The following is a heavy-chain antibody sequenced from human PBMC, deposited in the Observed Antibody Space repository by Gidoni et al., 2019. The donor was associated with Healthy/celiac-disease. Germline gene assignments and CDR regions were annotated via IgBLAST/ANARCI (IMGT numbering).Heavy chain of an antibody. CDR2: ISGSGGST. D-gene: IGHD3-10*02. Sequence: EVQLLESGGGLVQPGGSLRLSCAASGFTFSSYAMSWVRQAPGKGLEWVSAISGSGGSTSYADSVKGRFTISRDKSKNTLYLQINSLRAEDTAVYYCAKTSTSLYSVRLYGMDVWGQGTTVTVSS. CDR1: GFTFSSYA. J-gene: IGHJ6*02. V-gene: IGHV3-23*01. CDR3: AKTSTSLYSVRLYGMDV.